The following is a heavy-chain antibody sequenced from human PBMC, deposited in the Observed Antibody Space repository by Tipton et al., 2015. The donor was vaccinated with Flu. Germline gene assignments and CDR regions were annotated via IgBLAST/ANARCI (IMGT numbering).Heavy chain of an antibody. CDR2: IYYSGST. CDR1: GGSISSYY. CDR3: ARDPRIAVAGDHDAFDI. Sequence: TLSLTCTVSGGSISSYYWCWIRQPPGKGLEWIGYIYYSGSTNYNPSLKSRVTISVDTSKNQFSLKLSSVTAADTAVYYCARDPRIAVAGDHDAFDIWGQGTMVTVSS. J-gene: IGHJ3*02. D-gene: IGHD6-19*01. V-gene: IGHV4-59*01.